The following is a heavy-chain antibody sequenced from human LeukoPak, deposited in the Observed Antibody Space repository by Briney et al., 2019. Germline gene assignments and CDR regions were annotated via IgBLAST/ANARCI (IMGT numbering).Heavy chain of an antibody. CDR2: IYYSGST. J-gene: IGHJ4*02. CDR3: ARAFFPYFDY. CDR1: GGSISSGGYY. V-gene: IGHV4-31*03. Sequence: SETLSLTCTVSGGSISSGGYYWTWIRQHPGKGLEWIGYIYYSGSTYYNPSLKSRVTISIDTSKNQFSLKLRSVTAADTAVYYCARAFFPYFDYWGQGTLVTVSS.